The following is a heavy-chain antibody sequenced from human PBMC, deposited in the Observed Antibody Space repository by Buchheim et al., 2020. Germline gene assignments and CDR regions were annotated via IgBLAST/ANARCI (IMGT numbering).Heavy chain of an antibody. V-gene: IGHV3-33*01. CDR3: ARAGPFYFDY. CDR2: IWSDGTKK. Sequence: QVQLVESGGDVVQPGTSLRLSCAAPGYSFSGFGMHWVRQAPGKGLEWVAIIWSDGTKKYYADYVKGRFTISRDNYKDTLYLQMNSLRVEDSALYYCARAGPFYFDYWGQGSL. D-gene: IGHD1-1*01. J-gene: IGHJ4*02. CDR1: GYSFSGFG.